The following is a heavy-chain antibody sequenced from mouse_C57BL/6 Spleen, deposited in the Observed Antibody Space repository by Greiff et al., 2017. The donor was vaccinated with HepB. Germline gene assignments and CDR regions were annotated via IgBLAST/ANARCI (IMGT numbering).Heavy chain of an antibody. V-gene: IGHV5-17*01. J-gene: IGHJ4*01. Sequence: DVMLVESGGGLVKPGGSLKLSCAASGFTFSDYGMHWVRQAPEKGLEWVAYISSGSSTIYYADTVKGRFTISRDNAKNTLFLQMTSLRSEDTAMYYCARKAYDYYAMDYWGQGTSVTVSS. CDR1: GFTFSDYG. D-gene: IGHD6-5*01. CDR3: ARKAYDYYAMDY. CDR2: ISSGSSTI.